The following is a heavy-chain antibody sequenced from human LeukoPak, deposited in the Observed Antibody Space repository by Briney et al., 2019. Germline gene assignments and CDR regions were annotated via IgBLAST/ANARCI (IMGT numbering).Heavy chain of an antibody. J-gene: IGHJ4*02. V-gene: IGHV3-33*01. CDR3: ARGWGGLGWFFDY. CDR2: IWYDGSAK. CDR1: GFTFSSFG. Sequence: GGSLRLSCAASGFTFSSFGIHWVRQAPGRVLEWVAIIWYDGSAKYFADSVRGRFTVSRDNSKNTLYLQMNSLRAEDTAVYYCARGWGGLGWFFDYWGQGTLVTVSS. D-gene: IGHD4-23*01.